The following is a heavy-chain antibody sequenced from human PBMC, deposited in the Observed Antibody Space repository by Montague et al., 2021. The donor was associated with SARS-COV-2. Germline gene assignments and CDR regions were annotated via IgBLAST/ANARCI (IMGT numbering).Heavy chain of an antibody. J-gene: IGHJ4*02. CDR1: GFSLITTEEC. CDR3: ARTLRDICDS. Sequence: PALVKPTQTLTLTCTFSGFSLITTEECVTWVRQSPGKAPEWLALIDGTDYKCYNSSLKTRLTISKDTSKKQVILTMANMDPVDTGTYFCARTLRDICDSWGQGTLVTVSS. CDR2: IDGTDYK. V-gene: IGHV2-70*18.